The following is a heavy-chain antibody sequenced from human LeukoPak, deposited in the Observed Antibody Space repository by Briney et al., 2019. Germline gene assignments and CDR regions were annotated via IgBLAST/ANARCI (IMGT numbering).Heavy chain of an antibody. V-gene: IGHV4-38-2*01. D-gene: IGHD6-13*01. Sequence: PAETLSLTCAVSGYSISSGYYWGWILQPPVKGLEWIGSIYHSGSTYYNPSLKSRVTISVDTSKNQFSLQLRSATAADPAVYYCARGYSSSWTTYYYYYMDVWGKGTTVTVSS. CDR1: GYSISSGYY. J-gene: IGHJ6*03. CDR2: IYHSGST. CDR3: ARGYSSSWTTYYYYYMDV.